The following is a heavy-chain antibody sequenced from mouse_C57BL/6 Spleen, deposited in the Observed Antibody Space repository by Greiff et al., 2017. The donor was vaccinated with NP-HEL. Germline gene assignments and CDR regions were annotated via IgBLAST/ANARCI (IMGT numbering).Heavy chain of an antibody. D-gene: IGHD1-1*01. J-gene: IGHJ2*01. V-gene: IGHV1-55*01. Sequence: QVQLKQPGAELVKPGASMKMSCKASGYTFTSYWITWVKQRPGQGLEWIGDFYLGSGSTNYNENFKSRATLTVDTSSNTAYMQLSSLTSEDSAVYYCARSGYYGTSDYWGQGTPLTVSS. CDR3: ARSGYYGTSDY. CDR2: FYLGSGST. CDR1: GYTFTSYW.